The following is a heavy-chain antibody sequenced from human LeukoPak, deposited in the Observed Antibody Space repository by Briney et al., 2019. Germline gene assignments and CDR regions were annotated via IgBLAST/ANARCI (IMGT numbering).Heavy chain of an antibody. J-gene: IGHJ4*02. CDR2: ISSSGSTI. CDR1: GFTFSSYE. CDR3: ASSQLNGYYFDY. D-gene: IGHD1-1*01. V-gene: IGHV3-48*03. Sequence: GGSLRLSCAASGFTFSSYEMNWVRQAPGKGLEWVSYISSSGSTIYYTDSVKGRFTISRDNAKNSLYLQMNSLRAEDTAVYYCASSQLNGYYFDYWGQGTLVTVSS.